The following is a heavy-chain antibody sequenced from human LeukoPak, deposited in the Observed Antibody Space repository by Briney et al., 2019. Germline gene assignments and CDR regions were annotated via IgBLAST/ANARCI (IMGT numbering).Heavy chain of an antibody. V-gene: IGHV1-24*01. J-gene: IGHJ4*02. Sequence: ASVKVSCKVSGYTLTELSMHWVRQAPGKGLEWMGGFDPEDPEDGEAIYAQKVQGRVTMTEDTSTDTAYMELSSLRSEDTAVYYCTTGKIYCSSCSDDYWGQGTLVTVSS. CDR1: GYTLTELS. CDR3: TTGKIYCSSCSDDY. D-gene: IGHD6-13*01. CDR2: FDPEDPEDGEA.